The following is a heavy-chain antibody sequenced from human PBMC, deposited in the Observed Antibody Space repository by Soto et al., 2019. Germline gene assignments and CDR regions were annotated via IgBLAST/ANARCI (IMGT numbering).Heavy chain of an antibody. D-gene: IGHD6-13*01. CDR1: GGSISSGGYY. Sequence: QVQLQESGPGLVKPSQTLSLTCTVSGGSISSGGYYWSWIRQHPGKGLEWIGYIYYSGGTYYNPSLKSRVTISVDTSKNQFSLKLSSVTAADTAVYYCARGRRRAAAGKDYYYYYYMDVWGKGTTVTVSS. CDR2: IYYSGGT. J-gene: IGHJ6*03. V-gene: IGHV4-31*03. CDR3: ARGRRRAAAGKDYYYYYYMDV.